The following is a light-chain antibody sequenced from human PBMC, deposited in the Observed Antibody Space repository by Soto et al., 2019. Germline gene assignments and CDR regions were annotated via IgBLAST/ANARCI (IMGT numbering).Light chain of an antibody. V-gene: IGLV2-14*01. CDR1: NSDVGGYNY. J-gene: IGLJ7*01. Sequence: QSALTQPASVSGSPGQSITISCTGTNSDVGGYNYVSWYQQHPGKAPKLMIYDVSNRPSGVSNRFSGSKSGNTASLTISGLHAEDEADYYCSSYTSSSTLVFGGGTQLTVL. CDR2: DVS. CDR3: SSYTSSSTLV.